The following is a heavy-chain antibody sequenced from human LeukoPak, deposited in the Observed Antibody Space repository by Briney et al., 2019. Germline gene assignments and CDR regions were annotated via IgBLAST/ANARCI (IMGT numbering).Heavy chain of an antibody. Sequence: GGSLRLSCTVSGFTFGDYAMSWFRQAPGKGLKWVGFIRSKVYGGTTEYAASVEGRFTISRDDSKSIAYLQMNSLKTEDTAVYYCTRGRAAAGTSWFDPWGQGTLVTVSS. V-gene: IGHV3-49*03. CDR3: TRGRAAAGTSWFDP. J-gene: IGHJ5*02. D-gene: IGHD6-13*01. CDR2: IRSKVYGGTT. CDR1: GFTFGDYA.